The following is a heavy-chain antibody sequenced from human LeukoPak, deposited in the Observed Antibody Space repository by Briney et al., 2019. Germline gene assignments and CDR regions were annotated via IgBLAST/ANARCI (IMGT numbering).Heavy chain of an antibody. D-gene: IGHD5-18*01. CDR2: ISGSGGST. V-gene: IGHV3-23*01. CDR1: GFTFSSYA. J-gene: IGHJ6*03. CDR3: AKDMTDTAAAYMDV. Sequence: GGSLRLSCSASGFTFSSYAMSWVRQAPGKGLEWVSAISGSGGSTYYADSVKGRFTISRDNSKNTLYLQMNSLRAEDTAVYYCAKDMTDTAAAYMDVWGKGTTVTVSS.